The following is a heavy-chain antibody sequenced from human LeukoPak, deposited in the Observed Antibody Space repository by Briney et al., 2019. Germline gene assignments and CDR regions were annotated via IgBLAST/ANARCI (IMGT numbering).Heavy chain of an antibody. D-gene: IGHD1-14*01. CDR2: LYSDGNT. V-gene: IGHV3-53*01. Sequence: PGGSLRLSCAASGFTVITNDMTWVRQAPGKGLEWVSVLYSDGNTKYADSVQGRFTISRDNSKNTLYLETNSLSPDDTAVYYCARGVEPLAANTLAYWGQGILVTVSS. CDR3: ARGVEPLAANTLAY. CDR1: GFTVITND. J-gene: IGHJ4*02.